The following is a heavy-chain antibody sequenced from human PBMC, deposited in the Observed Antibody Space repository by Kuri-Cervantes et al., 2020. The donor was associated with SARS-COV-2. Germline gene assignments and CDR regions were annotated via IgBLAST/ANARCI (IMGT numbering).Heavy chain of an antibody. CDR3: ARLKSSNYTFVYYYYMDV. D-gene: IGHD4-11*01. Sequence: ESLKISCTVSGGSISSSSYYWGWIRQPPGKGLEWIGSIYYSGSTYYNPSLKSRVTISVDTSKNQFSLKLSSVTAADTAVYYCARLKSSNYTFVYYYYMDVWGKGTTVTVSS. V-gene: IGHV4-39*01. J-gene: IGHJ6*03. CDR2: IYYSGST. CDR1: GGSISSSSYY.